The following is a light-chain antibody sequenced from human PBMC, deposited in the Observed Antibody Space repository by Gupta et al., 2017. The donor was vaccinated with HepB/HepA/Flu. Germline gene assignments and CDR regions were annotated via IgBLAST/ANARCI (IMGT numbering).Light chain of an antibody. CDR2: TSS. J-gene: IGKJ2*04. Sequence: DIQMTQSPSSLSASVGDSVTITCRASQSVATYLNWYQQKPGQAPKLLIHTSSMVQSGVPSRFSGNGYKTEFTLTINRLHHEDSATYYWQQNYSSCSFGQGTKLEIK. V-gene: IGKV1-39*01. CDR1: QSVATY. CDR3: QQNYSSCS.